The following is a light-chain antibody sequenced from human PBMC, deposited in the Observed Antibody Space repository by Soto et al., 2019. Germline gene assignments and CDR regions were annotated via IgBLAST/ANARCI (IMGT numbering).Light chain of an antibody. V-gene: IGKV3-15*01. J-gene: IGKJ4*01. CDR2: HAS. CDR3: QEYDNWPPLT. CDR1: QSVRTN. Sequence: KVMTHSPVTLSVSPGERATLSCRASQSVRTNLAWYQQKPGQAPRLLIYHASTRVTDTPARFSGSGSGTEFSLTISSLQSDDFAVYYCQEYDNWPPLTFGGGTKVDTK.